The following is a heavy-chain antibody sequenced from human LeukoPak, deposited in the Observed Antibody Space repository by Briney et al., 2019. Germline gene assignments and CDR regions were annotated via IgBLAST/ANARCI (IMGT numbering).Heavy chain of an antibody. Sequence: ASVKVSCKASGYTFTGYYFHWVRPAPGQGLEWMGCINPNTAGTNYAQKFLGGVTLTWDTSISTAYMELNRLTSDDTAVYYCATSAGDYRAGHYYYMGVWGKGTSVTVSS. CDR2: INPNTAGT. CDR3: ATSAGDYRAGHYYYMGV. J-gene: IGHJ6*03. V-gene: IGHV1-2*02. D-gene: IGHD4-11*01. CDR1: GYTFTGYY.